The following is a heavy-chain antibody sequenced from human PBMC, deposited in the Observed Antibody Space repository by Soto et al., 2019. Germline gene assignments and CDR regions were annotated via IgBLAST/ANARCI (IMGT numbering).Heavy chain of an antibody. CDR2: IIPILGSA. D-gene: IGHD1-26*01. CDR3: ASRERVDAFDI. CDR1: GGSFSSNA. V-gene: IGHV1-69*01. J-gene: IGHJ3*02. Sequence: QVQLVQSGAEVKKPGSSVKVSCKASGGSFSSNAISWVRQAPGQGLEWMGGIIPILGSANYAQKFQDRLTITADGSTTTTYMELYSLSSEDAAVYYCASRERVDAFDIWGQGTLVTVSS.